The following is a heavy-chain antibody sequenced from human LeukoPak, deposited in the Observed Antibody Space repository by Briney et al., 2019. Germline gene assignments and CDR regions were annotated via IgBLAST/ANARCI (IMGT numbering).Heavy chain of an antibody. CDR2: INWNGDST. D-gene: IGHD4-17*01. CDR1: GFTFDDSG. CDR3: AREIVTTDNYYYMDV. J-gene: IGHJ6*03. Sequence: PGGSLRLSCAASGFTFDDSGMSWVRQAPGKGLEWVSGINWNGDSTGYTDSVKGRFTISRDNAKNSLYLQMNSLRAEDTALYCCAREIVTTDNYYYMDVWGKGTTVTVSS. V-gene: IGHV3-20*04.